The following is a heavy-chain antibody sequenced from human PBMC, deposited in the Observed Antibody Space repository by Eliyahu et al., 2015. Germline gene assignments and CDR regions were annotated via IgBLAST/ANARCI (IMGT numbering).Heavy chain of an antibody. J-gene: IGHJ4*02. Sequence: EVQLLESGGGLVQPGGSLRLSCAASGFTFXSYAMXWVRQXPGKGLEWVSAISGSGGSTYYADXVKGRFTISRDNSKNTLYLQMNSLRAEDTAVYYCAKESYDSSGYYAAYWGQGTLVTVSS. V-gene: IGHV3-23*01. CDR1: GFTFXSYA. CDR2: ISGSGGST. CDR3: AKESYDSSGYYAAY. D-gene: IGHD3-22*01.